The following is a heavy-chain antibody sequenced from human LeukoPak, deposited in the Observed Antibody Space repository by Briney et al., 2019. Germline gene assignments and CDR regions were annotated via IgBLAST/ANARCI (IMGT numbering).Heavy chain of an antibody. D-gene: IGHD3-22*01. CDR1: GFTFSSYS. CDR2: ISSSSSTI. Sequence: GGSLRLSCAASGFTFSSYSMNWVRQAPGKGLEWVSYISSSSSTIYYADSVKGRFTISRDNAKNSLYLQMNSLRAEDTAVYYCARGTEGYYDSSGYYPRYFDYWGQGTLVTVSS. J-gene: IGHJ4*02. V-gene: IGHV3-48*01. CDR3: ARGTEGYYDSSGYYPRYFDY.